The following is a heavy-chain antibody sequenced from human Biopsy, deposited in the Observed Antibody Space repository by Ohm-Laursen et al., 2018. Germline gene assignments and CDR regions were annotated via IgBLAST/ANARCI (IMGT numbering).Heavy chain of an antibody. CDR1: GGPLNSYY. D-gene: IGHD5-24*01. V-gene: IGHV4-59*01. Sequence: SETLSLTCTVSGGPLNSYYWSWIRQPPGKGLEWIGYIYYSGIAANCNPSLKGRVTISVDTSKHQFSLRLTSATAANTAVYYCARGGFGLDGYNSPWGRGTLVIVSS. CDR2: IYYSGIAA. J-gene: IGHJ5*02. CDR3: ARGGFGLDGYNSP.